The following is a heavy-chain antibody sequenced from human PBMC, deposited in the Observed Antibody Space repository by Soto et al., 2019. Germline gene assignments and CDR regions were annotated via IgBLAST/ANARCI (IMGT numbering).Heavy chain of an antibody. CDR1: GDSVSSNSVA. CDR2: TYYRSKWYN. V-gene: IGHV6-1*01. J-gene: IGHJ3*02. Sequence: SQTLSLTCATSGDSVSSNSVAWNWIRQSPSRGLEWLGRTYYRSKWYNDYGVTVKGRITINPDTSKNQFSLQLNSVTPEDTAVYYCARGRFNAFGIWGQGTMVTVSS. D-gene: IGHD3-3*01. CDR3: ARGRFNAFGI.